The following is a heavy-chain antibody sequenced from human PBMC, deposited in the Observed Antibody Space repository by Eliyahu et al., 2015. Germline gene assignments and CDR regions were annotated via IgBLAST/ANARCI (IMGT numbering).Heavy chain of an antibody. D-gene: IGHD2-8*01. J-gene: IGHJ6*02. CDR2: MNPNSGNT. V-gene: IGHV1-8*01. Sequence: QVQLVQSGAEVKKPGASVKVSCKASGYTFTSYDINWVRQATGQGLEWMGWMNPNSGNTGYAQKFQGRVTMTRNTSISTAYMELSSLRSEDTAVYYCARGPRVYAIPGYYYYGMDVWGQGTTVTVSS. CDR3: ARGPRVYAIPGYYYYGMDV. CDR1: GYTFTSYD.